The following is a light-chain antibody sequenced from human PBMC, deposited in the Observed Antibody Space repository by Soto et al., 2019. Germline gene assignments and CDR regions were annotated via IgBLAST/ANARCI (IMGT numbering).Light chain of an antibody. J-gene: IGKJ2*01. CDR2: GAS. CDR1: QSISSN. CDR3: QQYNHWPSYP. Sequence: EVVMTQSPATLSVSPGERATLSCRASQSISSNLAWYQQKAGQAPRLLMYGASTRATGVPARFSGSGSRTEFTLTINSLQSEDFAIYYCQQYNHWPSYPFGQGTKLEIK. V-gene: IGKV3-15*01.